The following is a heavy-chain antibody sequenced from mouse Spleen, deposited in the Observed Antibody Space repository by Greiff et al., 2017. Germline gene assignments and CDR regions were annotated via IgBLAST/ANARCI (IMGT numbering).Heavy chain of an antibody. D-gene: IGHD2-4*01. V-gene: IGHV1-69*02. CDR3: ASGVITPFAY. J-gene: IGHJ3*01. CDR2: IDPSDSYT. Sequence: QVQLQQPGAELVKPGASVKLSCKASGYTFTSYWMHWVKQRPGQGLEWIGEIDPSDSYTNYNQKFKGKATLTVDKSSSTAYMQLSSLTSEDSAVYYCASGVITPFAYWGQGTLVTVSA. CDR1: GYTFTSYW.